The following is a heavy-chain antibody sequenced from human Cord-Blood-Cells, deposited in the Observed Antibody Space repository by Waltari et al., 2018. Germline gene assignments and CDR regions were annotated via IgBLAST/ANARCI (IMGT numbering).Heavy chain of an antibody. V-gene: IGHV4-39*01. CDR1: GGSISSSSYY. CDR2: IYYSGST. CDR3: ARRRNWNYFDY. Sequence: QLQLQESGPGLVKPSETLSLTRTVSGGSISSSSYYWGWIRQPPGKGLEWIGSIYYSGSTYYNPSLKSRVTISVDTSKNQFSLKLSSVTAADTAVYYCARRRNWNYFDYWGQGTLVTVSS. J-gene: IGHJ4*02. D-gene: IGHD1-1*01.